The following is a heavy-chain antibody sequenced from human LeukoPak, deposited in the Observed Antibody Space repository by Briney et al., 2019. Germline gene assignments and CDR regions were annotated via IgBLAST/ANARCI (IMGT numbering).Heavy chain of an antibody. CDR3: AKLPTSTTSGQFDY. CDR2: IRYDGSKK. J-gene: IGHJ4*02. V-gene: IGHV3-30*02. Sequence: PGGSLRLSCAASGFTFSSYGMHWVRQAPGKGLEWVALIRYDGSKKDYADSVKGRFTISRDNSKNTLYLQMNSLRAEDTAVYYCAKLPTSTTSGQFDYWGQGTLVTVSS. CDR1: GFTFSSYG. D-gene: IGHD2-2*01.